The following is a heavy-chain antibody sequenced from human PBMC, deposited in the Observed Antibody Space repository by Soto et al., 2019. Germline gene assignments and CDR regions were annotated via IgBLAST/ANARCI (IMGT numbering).Heavy chain of an antibody. J-gene: IGHJ4*02. Sequence: ASVKVSCKASGYTFTSYAISWVRQAPGQGLEWMGGIIPIFGTANYAQRFQGRVTITADESTSTAYMELSSLRSEDTAVYYCARDSGGVIAVAGKGVYFDYWGQGTLVTVSS. CDR2: IIPIFGTA. D-gene: IGHD6-19*01. V-gene: IGHV1-69*13. CDR3: ARDSGGVIAVAGKGVYFDY. CDR1: GYTFTSYA.